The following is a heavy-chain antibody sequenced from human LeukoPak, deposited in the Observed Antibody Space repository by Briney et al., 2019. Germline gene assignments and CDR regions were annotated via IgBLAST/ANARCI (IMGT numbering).Heavy chain of an antibody. CDR2: IYSGGST. V-gene: IGHV3-53*05. D-gene: IGHD1-7*01. CDR1: GFTVSSNY. J-gene: IGHJ4*02. CDR3: ARDYWWNYDY. Sequence: GESLRLSCAASGFTVSSNYMSWVRQAPGKGLEWVSVIYSGGSTYYADSVKGRFTISRDNSKNTIYLQMDSLRAEDTAIYYCARDYWWNYDYWGQGTLVTVSS.